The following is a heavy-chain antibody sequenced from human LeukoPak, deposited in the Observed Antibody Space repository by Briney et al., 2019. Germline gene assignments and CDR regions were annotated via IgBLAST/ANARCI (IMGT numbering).Heavy chain of an antibody. V-gene: IGHV4-34*01. J-gene: IGHJ4*02. CDR3: ARGGGASSGWYYY. D-gene: IGHD6-19*01. CDR2: INHSGST. Sequence: SETLSLTCTVSGASISSYYWTWIRQPPGKGLEWIGEINHSGSTNYNPSLKSRVTISVDTSKNQFSLKLSSVTAADTAVYYCARGGGASSGWYYYWGQGTLVTVSS. CDR1: GASISSYY.